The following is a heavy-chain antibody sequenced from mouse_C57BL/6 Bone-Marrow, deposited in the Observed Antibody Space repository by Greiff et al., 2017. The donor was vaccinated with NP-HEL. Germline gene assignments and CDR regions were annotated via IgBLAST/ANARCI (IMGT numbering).Heavy chain of an antibody. CDR1: GFNIKDDY. V-gene: IGHV14-4*01. Sequence: EVQLQQSGAELVRPGASVKLSCTASGFNIKDDYMHWVKQRPEQGLEWIGWIDPENGDTEYASKFQGKATITADTSSNTAYLQLSSLTSEDTAVYYCTRYYYGSSYVAPPPWFAYWGQGTLVTVSA. CDR3: TRYYYGSSYVAPPPWFAY. CDR2: IDPENGDT. J-gene: IGHJ3*01. D-gene: IGHD1-1*01.